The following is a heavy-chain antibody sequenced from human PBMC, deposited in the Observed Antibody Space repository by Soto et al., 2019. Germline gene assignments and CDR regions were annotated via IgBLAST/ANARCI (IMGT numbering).Heavy chain of an antibody. J-gene: IGHJ5*02. CDR2: ISYDGSNK. CDR3: ARTIESGSYYPPWFDP. Sequence: QVQLVESGGGVVQPGRSLRLSCAASGFTFSSYAMHWVRQAPGMGLEWVAVISYDGSNKYYADSVKGRFTISRDNSKNTLYLQMNSLRAEDTAVFYGARTIESGSYYPPWFDPWGQGTLVTVSS. D-gene: IGHD1-26*01. CDR1: GFTFSSYA. V-gene: IGHV3-30-3*01.